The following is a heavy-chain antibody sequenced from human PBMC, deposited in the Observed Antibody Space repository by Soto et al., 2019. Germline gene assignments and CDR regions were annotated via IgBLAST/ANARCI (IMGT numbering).Heavy chain of an antibody. Sequence: TLSLTCTVSGGSISSGGYYWSWIRQHPGKALEWLARIDWDDDKYYTTSLKTRLTISKDTSKNQVVLTMTNMDPVDTATYYCARTRVRPSYYGMDVWGQGTTVTVSS. CDR1: GGSISSGGYY. CDR3: ARTRVRPSYYGMDV. V-gene: IGHV2-70*11. CDR2: IDWDDDK. D-gene: IGHD1-1*01. J-gene: IGHJ6*02.